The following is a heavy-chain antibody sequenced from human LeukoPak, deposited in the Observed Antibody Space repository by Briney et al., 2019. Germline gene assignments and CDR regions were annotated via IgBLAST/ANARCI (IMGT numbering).Heavy chain of an antibody. D-gene: IGHD2-21*02. Sequence: GSLRLSCAASGFTVSDNYMSWVRQAPGKGLEWVSVFYSGGGYTNYANSVKGRFTISRDNSKNTLYLQMNSLRAEDTAVYYCARERYCGGDCYSFAFDIWGQGTMVTVSS. J-gene: IGHJ3*02. CDR3: ARERYCGGDCYSFAFDI. CDR1: GFTVSDNY. V-gene: IGHV3-66*01. CDR2: FYSGGGYT.